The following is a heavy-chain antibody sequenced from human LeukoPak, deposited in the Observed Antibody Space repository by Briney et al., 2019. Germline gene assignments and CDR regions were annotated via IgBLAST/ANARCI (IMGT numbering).Heavy chain of an antibody. V-gene: IGHV4-31*03. J-gene: IGHJ4*02. CDR3: ARGYCSGGSCYPVYYFDY. D-gene: IGHD2-15*01. Sequence: SSQTLPLTCTVSGGSISSGGYYWSWIRQHPGKGLEWIGYIYYSGSTYYNPSLKSRVTISVDTSKNQFSLKLSSVTAADTAVYYCARGYCSGGSCYPVYYFDYWGQGTLVTVSS. CDR1: GGSISSGGYY. CDR2: IYYSGST.